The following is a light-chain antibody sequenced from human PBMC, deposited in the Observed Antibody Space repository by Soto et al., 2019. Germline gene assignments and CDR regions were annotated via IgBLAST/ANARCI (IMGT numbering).Light chain of an antibody. CDR3: QQYGSSPGT. CDR1: QSVPDTY. CDR2: DIS. V-gene: IGKV3-20*01. J-gene: IGKJ1*01. Sequence: EIVLTQSPGTLSLSPGERATLSCRASQSVPDTYLAWYQQKPGQAPRLLIYDISTRASGVPDRFSGSGSGTDFALTITRLAPEDCAVYFSQQYGSSPGTFGQGTKVEIK.